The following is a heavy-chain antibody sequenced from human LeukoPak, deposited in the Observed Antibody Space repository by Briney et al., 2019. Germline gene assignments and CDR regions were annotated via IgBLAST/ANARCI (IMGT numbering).Heavy chain of an antibody. J-gene: IGHJ4*02. V-gene: IGHV4-34*01. Sequence: SSETLSLTCAVYGGSFSGYYWSWIRQPPGKGLEWIGEINHSGSTNYNPSLKSRVTISVDTSKNQFSLKLSSVTAADTAVYYCARGRDCSSTSCQTFDYWGQGTLVTVSS. CDR1: GGSFSGYY. CDR2: INHSGST. CDR3: ARGRDCSSTSCQTFDY. D-gene: IGHD2-2*01.